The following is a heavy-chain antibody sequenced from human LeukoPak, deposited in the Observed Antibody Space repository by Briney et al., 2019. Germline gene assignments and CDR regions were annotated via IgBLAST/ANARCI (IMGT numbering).Heavy chain of an antibody. V-gene: IGHV3-73*01. J-gene: IGHJ4*02. CDR3: TRLYDSGFDY. Sequence: GGSLRLSCAASGFTFSGSAMHWVRQASGKGLEWVGRIRSKGNNYATAYAASVKGSFTISRDDSKNTAYLQINSLKTEDTAVYYCTRLYDSGFDYCGQGTLVTVSS. CDR2: IRSKGNNYAT. D-gene: IGHD3-10*01. CDR1: GFTFSGSA.